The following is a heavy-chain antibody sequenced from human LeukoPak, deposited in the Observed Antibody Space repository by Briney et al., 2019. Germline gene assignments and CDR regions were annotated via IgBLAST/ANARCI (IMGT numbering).Heavy chain of an antibody. V-gene: IGHV3-23*01. Sequence: PGGSLRLSCAASGFTFSTYAMRWVRQAPGKGLEWVSTITGSGANTYYADSVKGRFTISRDNSKNTVYLQINSLRAEDTAVYYCGKKKGTNDYEGYFDYWGQGALVTVSS. CDR3: GKKKGTNDYEGYFDY. CDR1: GFTFSTYA. J-gene: IGHJ4*02. D-gene: IGHD2-8*01. CDR2: ITGSGANT.